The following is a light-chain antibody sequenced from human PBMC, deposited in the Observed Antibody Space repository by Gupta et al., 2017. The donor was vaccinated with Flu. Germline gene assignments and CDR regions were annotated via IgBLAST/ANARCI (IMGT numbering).Light chain of an antibody. CDR2: NAS. Sequence: DILMTQSPSSLSAFVGDRVTITCRASQKIKTYLNWYQQKPGQAPKLLIFNASQLNSGVPSRFSGSGSGTDFTLTITRLQAVDFAVYYCQQRVSTPHTFGQGTLLEIK. CDR1: QKIKTY. V-gene: IGKV1-39*01. CDR3: QQRVSTPHT. J-gene: IGKJ5*01.